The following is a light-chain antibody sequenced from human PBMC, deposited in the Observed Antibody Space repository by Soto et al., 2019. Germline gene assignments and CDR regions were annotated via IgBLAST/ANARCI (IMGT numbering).Light chain of an antibody. Sequence: IVLTQSPGTLSLSPGERATLSCRASQTGSNSYLTWYQQKSGQAPRLLIYGVSTRATRIPDMFSGSGSGTEFALTIISLEPEDFASYICQHYGYPKWTFGPGTKLEIK. CDR1: QTGSNSY. CDR3: QHYGYPKWT. CDR2: GVS. J-gene: IGKJ1*01. V-gene: IGKV3-20*01.